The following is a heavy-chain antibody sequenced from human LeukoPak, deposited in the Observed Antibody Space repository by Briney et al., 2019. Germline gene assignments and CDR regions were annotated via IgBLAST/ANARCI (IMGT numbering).Heavy chain of an antibody. V-gene: IGHV3-23*01. Sequence: GGSLRLSCAGSGFTFSSYAMSWVRQAPGKGLEWVAAMSADGGGTYIADSLKGRCTISRDNSKSTLSLQMNGLTDEDTAIYYWAKSSGAATYYFDYWGQGILVTVS. CDR1: GFTFSSYA. CDR2: MSADGGGT. CDR3: AKSSGAATYYFDY. J-gene: IGHJ4*02. D-gene: IGHD2-15*01.